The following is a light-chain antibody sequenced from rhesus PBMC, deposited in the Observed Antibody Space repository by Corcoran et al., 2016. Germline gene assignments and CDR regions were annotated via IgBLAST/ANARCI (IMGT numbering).Light chain of an antibody. J-gene: IGKJ1*01. CDR2: VAS. CDR1: QNIGAY. Sequence: ETVVTQSPATLALSPGERATLSCRASQNIGAYLAWYLQKPWQAPRLHVYVASSRATRIPDRFSASGAGTDFTLTISSLEPEDVGVYYCQQSSNLWTFGQGTKVEIK. CDR3: QQSSNLWT. V-gene: IGKV3-24*04.